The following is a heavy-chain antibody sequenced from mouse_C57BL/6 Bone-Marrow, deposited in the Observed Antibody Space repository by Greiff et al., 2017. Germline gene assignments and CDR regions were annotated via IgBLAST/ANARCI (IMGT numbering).Heavy chain of an antibody. D-gene: IGHD1-1*01. CDR3: ATYGRGHYYAMDY. Sequence: VQLQQPGAELVRPGSSVKLSCKASGYTFTSYWMHWVKQRPIQGLEWIGNIDPSDSETHYNQKFKDKATLTVDKSSSTAYMQLSSLTSEASAVYYCATYGRGHYYAMDYWGQGTSVTVSS. V-gene: IGHV1-52*01. CDR2: IDPSDSET. CDR1: GYTFTSYW. J-gene: IGHJ4*01.